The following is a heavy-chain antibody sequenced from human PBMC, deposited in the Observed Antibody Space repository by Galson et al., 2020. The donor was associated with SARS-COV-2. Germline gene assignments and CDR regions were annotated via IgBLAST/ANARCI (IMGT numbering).Heavy chain of an antibody. Sequence: NSGGSLTLSCAASGLIFSSYSMNWVRQAPGKGLEWVSSISGSSNYKYYADSVKGRFTISRDNAKNSLYLQMNSLRAEDTALYYCARDNSYGFLRFDHWGQGTLVTVSS. V-gene: IGHV3-21*01. CDR2: ISGSSNYK. D-gene: IGHD5-18*01. CDR1: GLIFSSYS. CDR3: ARDNSYGFLRFDH. J-gene: IGHJ4*02.